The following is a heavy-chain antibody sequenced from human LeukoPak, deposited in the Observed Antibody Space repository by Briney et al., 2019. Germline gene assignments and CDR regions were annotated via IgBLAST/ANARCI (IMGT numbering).Heavy chain of an antibody. CDR3: ARAYDGSSGYLVDY. CDR1: GYTFTGYY. J-gene: IGHJ4*02. CDR2: INPNSGGT. D-gene: IGHD3-22*01. Sequence: ASVKVSCKASGYTFTGYYMHWVRQAPGQGLEWMGWINPNSGGTNYAQKFQGRVTMTRDMSTSTVYMELSSLRSEDTAVYYCARAYDGSSGYLVDYWGQGTLVTVSS. V-gene: IGHV1-2*02.